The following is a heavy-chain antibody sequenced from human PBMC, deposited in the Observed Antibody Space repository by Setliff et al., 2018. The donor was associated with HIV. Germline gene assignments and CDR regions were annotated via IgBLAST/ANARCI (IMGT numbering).Heavy chain of an antibody. V-gene: IGHV3-15*07. CDR3: TAVGSLAGRRPELN. J-gene: IGHJ4*02. Sequence: PGGSLRLSCAASAFTFSNAWMNWVRQAPGKGLEWVGRIQSKIDGGTTEYAAPVKGRFTISRDDLINTLYLQMNSLKTEDTAVYFCTAVGSLAGRRPELNWGRGTLVTVSS. CDR2: IQSKIDGGTT. CDR1: AFTFSNAW. D-gene: IGHD6-6*01.